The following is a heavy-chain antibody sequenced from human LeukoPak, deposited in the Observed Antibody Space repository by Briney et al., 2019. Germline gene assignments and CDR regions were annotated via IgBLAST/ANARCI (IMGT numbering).Heavy chain of an antibody. V-gene: IGHV4-61*08. Sequence: SETLSLTCTVSGGSISSGDYYWSWIRQPPGKGLEWIAFVSHSGSTNYNPSLKNRVAISRDTSKNQLSLKLSSVTAADTAVYYCARDRGSAGGFDFWGQGALVTVSS. CDR2: VSHSGST. CDR1: GGSISSGDYY. D-gene: IGHD6-13*01. CDR3: ARDRGSAGGFDF. J-gene: IGHJ4*02.